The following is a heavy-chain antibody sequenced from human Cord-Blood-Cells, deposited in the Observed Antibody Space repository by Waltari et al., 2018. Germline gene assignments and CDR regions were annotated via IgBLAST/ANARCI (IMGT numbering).Heavy chain of an antibody. J-gene: IGHJ4*02. CDR1: GGSISSSSYY. V-gene: IGHV4-39*01. CDR3: ARQDIVVVPAAIGYFDY. D-gene: IGHD2-2*01. CDR2: IDYSGST. Sequence: QLQLQESGPGLVKPSETLSLTCTVSGGSISSSSYYWGWIRQPPGKGLEWIGSIDYSGSTYHNPSLKSRVTISVDTSKNQFSLKLSSVTAADTAVYYCARQDIVVVPAAIGYFDYWGQGTLVTVSS.